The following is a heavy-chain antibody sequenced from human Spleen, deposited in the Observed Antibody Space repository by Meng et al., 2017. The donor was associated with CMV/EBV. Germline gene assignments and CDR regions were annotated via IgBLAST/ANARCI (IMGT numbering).Heavy chain of an antibody. CDR3: AKIRYSSQFDY. Sequence: SCAASGCHVSSFAMGWVRQAAGEGLERVSISYGGSSSTYYADYVKGRFTISRDNSKNMLYLQMNSLRAEDTAVYYCAKIRYSSQFDYWGQGTLVTVSS. V-gene: IGHV3-23*03. D-gene: IGHD3-9*01. CDR1: GCHVSSFA. CDR2: SYGGSSST. J-gene: IGHJ4*02.